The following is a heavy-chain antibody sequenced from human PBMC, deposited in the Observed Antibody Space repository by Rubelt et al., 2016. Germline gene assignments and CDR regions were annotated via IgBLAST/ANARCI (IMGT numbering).Heavy chain of an antibody. CDR2: IYSSGST. Sequence: QLQLQESGPGLVKPSETLSLTCTVSGGSISSSSYYWGWIRQPPGKGLEWIGSIYSSGSTYYNPSLKSRVTMSVDTSMNQFSRKLTSGTAADTAVYYCAGDYGGNSAVSWGQGTLVTVSS. D-gene: IGHD4-23*01. V-gene: IGHV4-39*07. CDR3: AGDYGGNSAVS. CDR1: GGSISSSSYY. J-gene: IGHJ5*02.